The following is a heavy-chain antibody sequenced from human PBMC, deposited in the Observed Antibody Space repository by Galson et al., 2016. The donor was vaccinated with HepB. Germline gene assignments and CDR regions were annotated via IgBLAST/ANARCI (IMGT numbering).Heavy chain of an antibody. D-gene: IGHD7-27*01. CDR1: GGSVRSGSYH. Sequence: SETLSLTCTVSGGSVRSGSYHWNWIRQPPGKGLEWIGYIYYTGSTNYNPSRKSRVTISVDTSKNQFSLKLSSVTAADTAVYYCARGLGMETWLDPWGQGTLVTVSS. CDR2: IYYTGST. V-gene: IGHV4-61*01. CDR3: ARGLGMETWLDP. J-gene: IGHJ5*02.